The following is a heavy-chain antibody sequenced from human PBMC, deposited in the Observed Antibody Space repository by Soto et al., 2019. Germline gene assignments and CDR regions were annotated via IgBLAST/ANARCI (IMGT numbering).Heavy chain of an antibody. D-gene: IGHD2-21*02. Sequence: GESLKISCKGSGYSFSTYWIAWVRQMPGKGLEWMGIIYPGDSDTRYSPSFQGQVTISADKSSSTAHLQWSSLKASDTAMYYCARYDYGGDSGIFHGMDVWGQGTTVTVSS. CDR1: GYSFSTYW. V-gene: IGHV5-51*01. CDR2: IYPGDSDT. CDR3: ARYDYGGDSGIFHGMDV. J-gene: IGHJ6*02.